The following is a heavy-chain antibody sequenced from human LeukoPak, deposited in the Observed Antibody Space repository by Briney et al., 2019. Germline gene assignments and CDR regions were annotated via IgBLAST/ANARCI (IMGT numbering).Heavy chain of an antibody. CDR3: ARDSPGYLAYDS. D-gene: IGHD1-1*01. CDR2: IKEDGSAT. CDR1: GFKFSTYW. J-gene: IGHJ4*02. V-gene: IGHV3-7*04. Sequence: PGGPLRLSCAASGFKFSTYWMTWVRQAPGKGPEWVANIKEDGSATYYVDSVKGRFTISRDNAKKSLYLQMNSLRAEDTAVYYCARDSPGYLAYDSWGQGTLVTVSS.